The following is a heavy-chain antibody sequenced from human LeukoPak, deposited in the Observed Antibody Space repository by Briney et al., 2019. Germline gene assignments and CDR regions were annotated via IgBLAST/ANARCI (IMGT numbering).Heavy chain of an antibody. CDR2: IYSGGST. CDR3: ARGSTYYDSSGQVPFDY. CDR1: GFTVSSNY. Sequence: EGSLRLSCAASGFTVSSNYMSWVRQAPGKGLEWVSVIYSGGSTYYADSVKGRFTISRDNSKNTLYLQMNSLRAEDTAVYYCARGSTYYDSSGQVPFDYWGQGTLVTVSS. J-gene: IGHJ4*02. V-gene: IGHV3-53*01. D-gene: IGHD3-22*01.